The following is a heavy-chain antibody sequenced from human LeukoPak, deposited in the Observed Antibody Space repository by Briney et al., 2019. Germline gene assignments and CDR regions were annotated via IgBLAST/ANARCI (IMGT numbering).Heavy chain of an antibody. J-gene: IGHJ3*02. CDR2: ISSSSSYT. Sequence: GGSLRLSCAASGFTFSSYSMNWVRQAPGKGLEWVSSISSSSSYTYYADSVKGRFTISRDNAKNSLYLQMNSLRAEDTAVYYCAREGNYYDRVPGAFDIWGQGTMVTVSS. V-gene: IGHV3-21*01. D-gene: IGHD3-10*02. CDR1: GFTFSSYS. CDR3: AREGNYYDRVPGAFDI.